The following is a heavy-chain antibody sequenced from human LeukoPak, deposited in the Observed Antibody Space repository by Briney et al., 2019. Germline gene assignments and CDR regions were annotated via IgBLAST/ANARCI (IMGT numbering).Heavy chain of an antibody. CDR3: ARDPSAHYYDRSGYPTEGWFDP. V-gene: IGHV1-18*01. D-gene: IGHD3-22*01. CDR2: ISAYNGNT. CDR1: GYTFTSYG. Sequence: ASVKVSCKASGYTFTSYGISWVRQAPGQGLEWMGWISAYNGNTNYAQKLQGRVTMTTDTSTSTAYMELRSLRSDDTAVYYCARDPSAHYYDRSGYPTEGWFDPWGQGTLVTVSS. J-gene: IGHJ5*02.